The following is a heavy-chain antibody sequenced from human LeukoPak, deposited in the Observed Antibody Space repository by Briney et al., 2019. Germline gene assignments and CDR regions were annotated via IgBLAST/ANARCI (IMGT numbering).Heavy chain of an antibody. CDR2: IYYSGST. CDR3: ARKKGSRTYFDY. V-gene: IGHV4-59*08. CDR1: GGSISSYY. J-gene: IGHJ4*02. Sequence: SETLSLTCTVSGGSISSYYWSWIRQPPGKGLGWIGYIYYSGSTNYNPSLKSRVTISVDTSKNQFSLKLSSVTAADTAVYYCARKKGSRTYFDYWGQGTLVTVSS.